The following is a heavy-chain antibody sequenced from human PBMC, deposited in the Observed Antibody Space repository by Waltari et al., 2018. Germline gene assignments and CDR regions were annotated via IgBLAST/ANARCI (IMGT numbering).Heavy chain of an antibody. D-gene: IGHD1-26*01. Sequence: VQLVQSGAEVKKPGASVKVSCKASGYTFTGYYMLWVRQAPGQGFEWMGWINPNSGGTNYALKFQGWVTMTRDTSISTAYMELSRLRSDDTAVYYCARAHSPSGSYVDYFDYWGQGTLVTVSS. CDR1: GYTFTGYY. J-gene: IGHJ4*02. CDR2: INPNSGGT. V-gene: IGHV1-2*04. CDR3: ARAHSPSGSYVDYFDY.